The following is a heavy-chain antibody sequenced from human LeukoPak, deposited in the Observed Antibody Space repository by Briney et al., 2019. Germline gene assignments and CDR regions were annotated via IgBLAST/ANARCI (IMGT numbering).Heavy chain of an antibody. J-gene: IGHJ4*02. D-gene: IGHD6-13*01. CDR3: ANGAAEGCTLCHDY. CDR2: VSGGGGTT. Sequence: GGSLRLSCAASGFTFSSYAMSWVRQAPGKGLEWVSTVSGGGGTTYYADSVKGRFTVSRDNSKNTLYLQMNSLRAEDTAVYYCANGAAEGCTLCHDYWGQGTLVTVSS. V-gene: IGHV3-23*01. CDR1: GFTFSSYA.